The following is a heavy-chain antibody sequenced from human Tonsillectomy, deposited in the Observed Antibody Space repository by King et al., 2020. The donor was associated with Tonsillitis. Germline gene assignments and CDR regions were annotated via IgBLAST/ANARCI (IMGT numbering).Heavy chain of an antibody. CDR3: ARGIAVANHPLTLDY. CDR1: EFTFSSYA. V-gene: IGHV3-30*04. D-gene: IGHD6-19*01. Sequence: QVQLVESGGGVVQPGRSLRLSCAASEFTFSSYAMHWVRQAPGKGLEWVAVISYDGSNKYYADSVKGRFTISRDNSKNTLYLQMNSLRVEDTAVYYCARGIAVANHPLTLDYWGQGTLVIVSS. CDR2: ISYDGSNK. J-gene: IGHJ4*02.